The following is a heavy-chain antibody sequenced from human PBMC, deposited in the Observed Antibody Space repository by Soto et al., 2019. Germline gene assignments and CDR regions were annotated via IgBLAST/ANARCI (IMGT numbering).Heavy chain of an antibody. CDR1: GGSISSYY. Sequence: SQTLSLTCTVSGGSISSYYWSWIRQPPGKGLEWIGYIYYSGSTNYNPSLKSRVTISVDTSKNQFSLKLSSVTAADTAVYYCARSSYYHDLLVDYWGQGTLVTVSS. CDR2: IYYSGST. D-gene: IGHD3-22*01. J-gene: IGHJ4*02. CDR3: ARSSYYHDLLVDY. V-gene: IGHV4-59*01.